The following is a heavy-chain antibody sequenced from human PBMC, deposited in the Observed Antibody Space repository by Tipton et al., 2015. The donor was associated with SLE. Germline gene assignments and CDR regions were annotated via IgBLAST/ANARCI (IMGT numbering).Heavy chain of an antibody. CDR1: GGSVNTYY. V-gene: IGHV4-59*02. J-gene: IGHJ4*02. Sequence: TLSLTCTVSGGSVNTYYCSWIRQPPGKGLEWIGYIYYSVSTNYNPSLKSRVTISVDTSKNQFSLKLSSVTAADTAVYYCARAGSSGWYGYWGQGTLVTVSS. CDR3: ARAGSSGWYGY. CDR2: IYYSVST. D-gene: IGHD6-19*01.